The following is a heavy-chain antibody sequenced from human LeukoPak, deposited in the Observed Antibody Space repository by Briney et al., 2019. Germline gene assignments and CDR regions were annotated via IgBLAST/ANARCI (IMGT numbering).Heavy chain of an antibody. CDR2: GDYSGGT. CDR3: ARLRYYYDSSGLPSAFDI. J-gene: IGHJ3*02. D-gene: IGHD3-22*01. Sequence: SETLSLTCTVSGDSFTSVTDYWAWIRQPPGKGLEWIATGDYSGGTYYNPSLESRVAISADMSKNQISLQLTSVTGADTAVYYCARLRYYYDSSGLPSAFDIWGQGTMVTVSS. CDR1: GDSFTSVTDY. V-gene: IGHV4-39*07.